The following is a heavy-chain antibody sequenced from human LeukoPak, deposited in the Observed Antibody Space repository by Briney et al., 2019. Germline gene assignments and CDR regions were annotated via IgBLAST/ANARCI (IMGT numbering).Heavy chain of an antibody. D-gene: IGHD2-2*01. Sequence: ASVKVSCKASGYTFTSYYLHWVRQAPGQGLEWMGVFNPSDDSTTYAQRFQGRVTITADKSTSTAYMELSSLRSEDTAVYYCARVGPGVVPAATAPYYYYMDVWGKGTTVTVSS. CDR3: ARVGPGVVPAATAPYYYYMDV. J-gene: IGHJ6*03. V-gene: IGHV1-46*01. CDR1: GYTFTSYY. CDR2: FNPSDDST.